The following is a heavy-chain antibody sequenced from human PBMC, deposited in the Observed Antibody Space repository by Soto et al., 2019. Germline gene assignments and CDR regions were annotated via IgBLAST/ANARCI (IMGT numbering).Heavy chain of an antibody. CDR2: INPNSGGT. Sequence: ASVKVSCKASGYTFTGYDMHWVRQAPGQGLEWMGWINPNSGGTNYAQKFQGWVTMTRDTSISTAYMELSRLRSDDTAVYYCARDRGTMVRGVIFLFDYWGQGTLVTVSS. CDR1: GYTFTGYD. J-gene: IGHJ4*02. CDR3: ARDRGTMVRGVIFLFDY. V-gene: IGHV1-2*04. D-gene: IGHD3-10*01.